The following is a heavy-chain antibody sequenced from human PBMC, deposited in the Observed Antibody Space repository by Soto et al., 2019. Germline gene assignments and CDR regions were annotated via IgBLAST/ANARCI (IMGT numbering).Heavy chain of an antibody. J-gene: IGHJ4*02. CDR2: IWYDGSHK. Sequence: QVQLVESGGGVVQPGRSLRLSCAASGFTFSSYGMHWVRQAPGKGLEWVAVIWYDGSHKYYADSVKGRFTISRDNSKNTLYLQMNSLRVEDTAVYYCARDRYSSGWYDLDYWGQGTLVTVSS. CDR3: ARDRYSSGWYDLDY. V-gene: IGHV3-33*01. D-gene: IGHD6-19*01. CDR1: GFTFSSYG.